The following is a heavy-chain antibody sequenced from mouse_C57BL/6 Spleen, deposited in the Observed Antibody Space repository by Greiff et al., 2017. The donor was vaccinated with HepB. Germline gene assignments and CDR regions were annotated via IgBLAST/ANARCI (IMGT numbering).Heavy chain of an antibody. CDR3: AIGGISWFAY. CDR1: GYTFTSYW. D-gene: IGHD1-3*01. J-gene: IGHJ3*01. V-gene: IGHV1-69*01. CDR2: IDPSDSYT. Sequence: VQLQQPGAELVMPGASVKLSCKASGYTFTSYWMHWVKQRPGQGLEWIGEIDPSDSYTNYNQKFKGKSTLTVDKSSSTAYMQLSSLTSEDSAVYYCAIGGISWFAYWGQGTLVTVSA.